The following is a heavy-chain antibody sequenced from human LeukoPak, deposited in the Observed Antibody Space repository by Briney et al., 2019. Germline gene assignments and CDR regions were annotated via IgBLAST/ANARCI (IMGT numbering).Heavy chain of an antibody. V-gene: IGHV3-30*04. CDR3: ARAYYDFWSGYSAENFDY. J-gene: IGHJ4*02. CDR1: GFTXXXYA. CDR2: ISYDGSNK. Sequence: XLXXAXSGFTXXXYAMXWVREAPGKGLEWGAVISYDGSNKYYADSVKGGFTISRDNSKNPLYLQMNSLRAEDTAVYYCARAYYDFWSGYSAENFDYWGQGTLVTVSS. D-gene: IGHD3-3*01.